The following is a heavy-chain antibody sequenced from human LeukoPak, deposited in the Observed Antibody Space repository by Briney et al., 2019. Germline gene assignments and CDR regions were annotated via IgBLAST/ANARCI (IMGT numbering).Heavy chain of an antibody. CDR2: ITWSGDST. J-gene: IGHJ6*03. CDR3: AKDKWLRGYYYYYMDV. CDR1: GFTFDDYN. D-gene: IGHD5-12*01. Sequence: GGSLRLSCAASGFTFDDYNMHWVRQAPGKGLEWVSLITWSGDSTYYADSVEGRFTISRDNSKNSLYLQMNSLRTEDTALYYCAKDKWLRGYYYYYMDVWGKGTTVTVSS. V-gene: IGHV3-43*01.